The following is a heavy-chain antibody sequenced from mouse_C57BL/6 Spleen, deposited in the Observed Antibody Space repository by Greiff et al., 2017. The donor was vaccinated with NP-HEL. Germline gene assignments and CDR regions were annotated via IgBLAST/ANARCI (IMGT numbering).Heavy chain of an antibody. Sequence: QVQLQQPGAELVRPGTSVKLSCKASGYTFTSYWMHWVKQRPGQGLEWIGVIDPSDSYTNYNQKFKGKATLTVDTSSSTAYMQLSSLTSEDSAVYYCALPGIGYWGQGTTLTVSS. CDR1: GYTFTSYW. CDR2: IDPSDSYT. J-gene: IGHJ2*01. CDR3: ALPGIGY. V-gene: IGHV1-59*01.